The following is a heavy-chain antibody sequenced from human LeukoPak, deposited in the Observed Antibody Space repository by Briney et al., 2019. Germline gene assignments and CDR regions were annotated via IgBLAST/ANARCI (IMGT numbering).Heavy chain of an antibody. CDR3: ARAHALLWFGEGAFDI. Sequence: PGGSLRLSCAASGFTFSSYAMHWVRQAPGKGLEYVSAISSNGGSTYYANSVKGRFTISRDNSKNTLYLQMGSLRAEDMAVYYCARAHALLWFGEGAFDIWGQGTMVTVSS. D-gene: IGHD3-10*01. CDR1: GFTFSSYA. V-gene: IGHV3-64*01. CDR2: ISSNGGST. J-gene: IGHJ3*02.